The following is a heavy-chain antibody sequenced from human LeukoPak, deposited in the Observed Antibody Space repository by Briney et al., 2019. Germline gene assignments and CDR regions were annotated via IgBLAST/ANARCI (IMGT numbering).Heavy chain of an antibody. J-gene: IGHJ4*02. D-gene: IGHD3-10*01. CDR2: IYYSGST. V-gene: IGHV4-31*03. CDR1: GGSISSGGYY. Sequence: PSETLSLTCTGSGGSISSGGYYWSWIRQHPGKGLEWIGYIYYSGSTYYNPSLKSRVTISVDTSKNQFSLKLSSVTAADTAVYYCARGRITMVRGDLDYWGQGTLVTVSS. CDR3: ARGRITMVRGDLDY.